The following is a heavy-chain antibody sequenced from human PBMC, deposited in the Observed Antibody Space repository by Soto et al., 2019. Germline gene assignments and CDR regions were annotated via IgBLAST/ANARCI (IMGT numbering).Heavy chain of an antibody. CDR2: IIPIFGTA. D-gene: IGHD4-17*01. J-gene: IGHJ2*01. Sequence: GASVKVSCKASGGTFSSYAISWVRQAPGQGLEWMGGIIPIFGTANYAQKFQGRVTITADKSTSTAYMELSSLRSEDTAVYYCARDRWKFGTTVVTPSHDYYDLWGRGTLVTVSS. CDR1: GGTFSSYA. V-gene: IGHV1-69*06. CDR3: ARDRWKFGTTVVTPSHDYYDL.